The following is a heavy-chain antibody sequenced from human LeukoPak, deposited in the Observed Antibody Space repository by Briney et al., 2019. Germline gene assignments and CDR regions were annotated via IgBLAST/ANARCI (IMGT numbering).Heavy chain of an antibody. J-gene: IGHJ4*02. D-gene: IGHD1-26*01. Sequence: PSETLSLTCTASGGSISSGSYYWSWIRQPAGKGLEWIGRIYTSGSTNYNPSLKSRVTISVDTSKNQFSLKLSSVTAADTAVYYCAVGPLYDYWGQGTLVTVSS. CDR2: IYTSGST. CDR1: GGSISSGSYY. V-gene: IGHV4-61*02. CDR3: AVGPLYDY.